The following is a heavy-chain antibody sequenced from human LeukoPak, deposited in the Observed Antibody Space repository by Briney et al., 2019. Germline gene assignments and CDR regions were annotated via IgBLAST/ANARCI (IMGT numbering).Heavy chain of an antibody. Sequence: ASVKVSCKASGYTFTSYDINWVRQATGQGLEWMGWMNPNSGNTGYAQKFQGRVTMTRNTSISTACMELSSLRSEDTAVYYCARGRTITIFGVVMVRHYDYWGQGTLVTVSS. CDR1: GYTFTSYD. D-gene: IGHD3-3*01. J-gene: IGHJ4*02. CDR3: ARGRTITIFGVVMVRHYDY. CDR2: MNPNSGNT. V-gene: IGHV1-8*01.